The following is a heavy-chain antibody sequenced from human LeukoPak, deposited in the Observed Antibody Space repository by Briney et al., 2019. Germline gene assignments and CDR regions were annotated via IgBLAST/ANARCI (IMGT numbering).Heavy chain of an antibody. D-gene: IGHD5-18*01. CDR1: GDSIGSNY. Sequence: SETLSLTXTVSGDSIGSNYWSWIRQAPGRGLEWIGYIYYIGTTSYNPSLKSRVTISVDTSKNQFSLKLSAVTAADTAVYYCARDQRYSYGDYYFDYWGQGTLVTVSS. V-gene: IGHV4-59*01. CDR3: ARDQRYSYGDYYFDY. CDR2: IYYIGTT. J-gene: IGHJ4*02.